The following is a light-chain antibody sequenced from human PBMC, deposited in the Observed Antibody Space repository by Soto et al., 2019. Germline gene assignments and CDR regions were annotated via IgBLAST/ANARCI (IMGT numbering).Light chain of an antibody. V-gene: IGLV7-46*01. J-gene: IGLJ1*01. CDR3: LLSYSSADV. CDR1: TGAVTSGHY. CDR2: DTS. Sequence: QAVVTQEPSLTVAPGGTVTLTCDSSTGAVTSGHYPYWFQQKPGQAPRTLIYDTSNKHSWTPARFSGSLLGGKAALTLSGAQPEDEAEYYCLLSYSSADVFGTGPKVTVL.